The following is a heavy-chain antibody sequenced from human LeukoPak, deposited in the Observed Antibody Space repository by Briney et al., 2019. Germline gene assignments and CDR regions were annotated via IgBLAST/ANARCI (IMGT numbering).Heavy chain of an antibody. CDR1: GFTFSSYG. D-gene: IGHD2-21*01. Sequence: GGSLRLSCAASGFTFSSYGMHWVRQAPGKGLEWVAFIRYDGSNKYYADSVKGRFTISRDNSKNTLYLQMNSLRAEDAAVYYCAKAPVTSCRGAYCYPFDYWGQGTLVTVSS. V-gene: IGHV3-30*02. CDR3: AKAPVTSCRGAYCYPFDY. J-gene: IGHJ4*02. CDR2: IRYDGSNK.